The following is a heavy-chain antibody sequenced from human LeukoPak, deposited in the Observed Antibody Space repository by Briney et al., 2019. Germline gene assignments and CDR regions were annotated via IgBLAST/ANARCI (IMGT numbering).Heavy chain of an antibody. CDR2: INYSGRA. CDR1: GASITSSSDC. J-gene: IGHJ4*02. Sequence: SETLSLTCAVSGASITSSSDCWGWIRQPPGKGLEWVGSINYSGRANYNPSLKSRVTISVDMSKNQFSLNLRSVTAADTAVYYCASEDTGMAHWGQGSLVIVSS. D-gene: IGHD5-18*01. V-gene: IGHV4-39*07. CDR3: ASEDTGMAH.